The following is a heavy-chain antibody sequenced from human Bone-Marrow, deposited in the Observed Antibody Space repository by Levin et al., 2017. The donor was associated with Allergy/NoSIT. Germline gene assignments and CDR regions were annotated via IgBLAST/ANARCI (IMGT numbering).Heavy chain of an antibody. Sequence: GESLKISCVGSGFTFSNFDMHWVRQVPGRGLEWVSAVGSAGDTYYPASVKGRFTISRENAKNSLYLQLNNLRVGDTAIYYCAREMVGTTLFDYWGQGTLVTVS. J-gene: IGHJ4*02. CDR2: VGSAGDT. V-gene: IGHV3-13*04. CDR3: AREMVGTTLFDY. CDR1: GFTFSNFD. D-gene: IGHD4/OR15-4a*01.